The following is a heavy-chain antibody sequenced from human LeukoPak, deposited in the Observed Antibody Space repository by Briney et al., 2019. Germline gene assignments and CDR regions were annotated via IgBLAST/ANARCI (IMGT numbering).Heavy chain of an antibody. CDR3: ARGTEWFADY. V-gene: IGHV3-48*01. Sequence: PGGSLRLSCAASGFDFSVYSMNWVRQAPGKGLEWISYITSDRNTIYYADSVRGRFTISRDNAKKSVYLELSNLRADDTAMYYCARGTEWFADYWGQGTLVTVSS. CDR2: ITSDRNTI. D-gene: IGHD3-3*01. J-gene: IGHJ4*02. CDR1: GFDFSVYS.